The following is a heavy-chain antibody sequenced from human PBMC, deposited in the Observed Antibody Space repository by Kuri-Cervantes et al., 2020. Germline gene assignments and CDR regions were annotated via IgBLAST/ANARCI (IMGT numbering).Heavy chain of an antibody. Sequence: GSLRLSCTVSGGPISSGDYYWSWIRQPPGKGLEWIGKINHSGSTNYNPSLKSRVTISVDTYKNQFSLKLNSVAAADTAVYYCARGKQGPRCFDLWGRGTLVTVSS. J-gene: IGHJ2*01. V-gene: IGHV4-39*07. CDR3: ARGKQGPRCFDL. CDR1: GGPISSGDYY. CDR2: INHSGST.